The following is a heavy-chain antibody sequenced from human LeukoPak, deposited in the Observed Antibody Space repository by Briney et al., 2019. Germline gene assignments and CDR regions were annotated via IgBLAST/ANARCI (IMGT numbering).Heavy chain of an antibody. CDR1: GFTFSSYA. Sequence: GGSLRLSCAASGFTFSSYAMSWVRQAPGKGLERVSAISGSGGSTYYADSVKGRFTISRDNSKNTLYLQMNSLRAEDTAVYYCAKSTYYDFWSGYYSDYWGQGTLVTVSS. CDR2: ISGSGGST. CDR3: AKSTYYDFWSGYYSDY. V-gene: IGHV3-23*01. J-gene: IGHJ4*02. D-gene: IGHD3-3*01.